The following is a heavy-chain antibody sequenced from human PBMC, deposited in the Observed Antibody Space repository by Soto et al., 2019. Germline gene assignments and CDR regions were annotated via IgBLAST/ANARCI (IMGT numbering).Heavy chain of an antibody. J-gene: IGHJ4*02. CDR1: GYTFTSYY. D-gene: IGHD2-21*02. V-gene: IGHV1-46*01. CDR3: ARHYRGNSGFFDY. Sequence: GAAVKVSCKASGYTFTSYYMHWVRQAPGQGLEWMGIVNPSSGSTSYAQKFQGRLTMTRDTSTTTVYMDLNSLRSEDTAVYYCARHYRGNSGFFDYWGQGTVGTVSS. CDR2: VNPSSGST.